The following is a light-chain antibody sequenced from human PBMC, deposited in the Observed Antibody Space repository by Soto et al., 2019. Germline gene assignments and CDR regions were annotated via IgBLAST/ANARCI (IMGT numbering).Light chain of an antibody. CDR3: QQYGSPPAT. CDR1: QSVSRSY. CDR2: AAS. V-gene: IGKV3-20*01. J-gene: IGKJ5*01. Sequence: ETVLMQSPGTLSLSPGERATLSCRASQSVSRSYLAWYQQKPGQAPRLLIYAASSRATGIPDRFSGSGSGTDFTLTISRLEPEDFAVYYCQQYGSPPATFGQGTRLEIK.